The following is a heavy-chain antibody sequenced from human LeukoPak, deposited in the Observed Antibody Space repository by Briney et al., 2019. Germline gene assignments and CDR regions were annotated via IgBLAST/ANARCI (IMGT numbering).Heavy chain of an antibody. D-gene: IGHD3-9*01. J-gene: IGHJ4*02. CDR3: AKDAAYDILTGYYRGGGYFDY. Sequence: GGSLRLSCAASGFTFSSYAMSWVRQAPGKGLEWVSAISGSGGSTYYADSVKGRFTISRDNSKNTLYLQMNSLRAEDTAVYYCAKDAAYDILTGYYRGGGYFDYWGQGTLVTVSS. V-gene: IGHV3-23*01. CDR2: ISGSGGST. CDR1: GFTFSSYA.